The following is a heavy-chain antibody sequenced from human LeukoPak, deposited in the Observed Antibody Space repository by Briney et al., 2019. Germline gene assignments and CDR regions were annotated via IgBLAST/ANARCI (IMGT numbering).Heavy chain of an antibody. D-gene: IGHD3-3*01. CDR2: IYYSGST. J-gene: IGHJ5*02. CDR3: ARLLTIFGVVKRSSGFDP. CDR1: GGSISSYY. Sequence: SETLSLTCTVSGGSISSYYWSWIRQPPGKGLEWIGYIYYSGSTNYNPSLKSRVTISVDTSKNQFSLKLSSVTAADTAVYYCARLLTIFGVVKRSSGFDPWGQGTLVTVSS. V-gene: IGHV4-59*01.